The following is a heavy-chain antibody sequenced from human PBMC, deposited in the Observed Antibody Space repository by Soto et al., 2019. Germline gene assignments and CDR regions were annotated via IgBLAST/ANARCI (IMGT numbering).Heavy chain of an antibody. V-gene: IGHV3-30-3*01. CDR3: ATGRYSSGWSPNQLAVIWFDP. J-gene: IGHJ5*02. Sequence: GGSLRLSCAASGFTFSSYAMHWVRQAPGKGLEWVAVISYDGSNKYYADSVKGRFTISRDNSKNTLYLQMSSLRSEDTAVYYCATGRYSSGWSPNQLAVIWFDPWGQGTLVTVSS. D-gene: IGHD6-19*01. CDR2: ISYDGSNK. CDR1: GFTFSSYA.